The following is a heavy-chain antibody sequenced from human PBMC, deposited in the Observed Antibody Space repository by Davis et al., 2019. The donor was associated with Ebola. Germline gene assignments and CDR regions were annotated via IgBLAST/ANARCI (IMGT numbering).Heavy chain of an antibody. V-gene: IGHV4-39*07. Sequence: PSETLSLTCTVSGGSISTSYYNYWSWLRQPPGKGLEWIGTVYYSGGTHYNPSLKSRLIISVDTSKNEFSLHLTSVTAADTAVYYCARNSSGFGHFDSWGQGTLVIVSS. D-gene: IGHD3-22*01. J-gene: IGHJ4*02. CDR1: GGSISTSYYNY. CDR2: VYYSGGT. CDR3: ARNSSGFGHFDS.